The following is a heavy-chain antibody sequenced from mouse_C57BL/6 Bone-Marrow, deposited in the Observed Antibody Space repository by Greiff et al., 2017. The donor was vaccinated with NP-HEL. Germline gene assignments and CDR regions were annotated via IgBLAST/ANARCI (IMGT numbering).Heavy chain of an antibody. Sequence: EVQLVESGGGLVKPGGSLKLSCAASGFTFSSYAMSWVRQTPEKRLEWVATISDGGSYTYYPDNVKGRFTISRDNAKNNLYLQMSHLKSEDTAMYYCARDLLYQIAYWGQGTLVTVSA. V-gene: IGHV5-4*01. CDR1: GFTFSSYA. CDR2: ISDGGSYT. CDR3: ARDLLYQIAY. D-gene: IGHD2-12*01. J-gene: IGHJ3*01.